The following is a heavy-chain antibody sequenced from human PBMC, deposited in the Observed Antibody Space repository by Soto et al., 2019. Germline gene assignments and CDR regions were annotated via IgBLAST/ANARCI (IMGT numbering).Heavy chain of an antibody. Sequence: SETLSLTCTVSGGSLSGYFWSWIRQAPGKGLEWIGYIYYSGSTNYTPSLKSRVTMSVDTSKNQISLKLRSVTAADTAVYYCARVMYSSGYSPFDHWGQGTVVTVSS. D-gene: IGHD3-22*01. CDR3: ARVMYSSGYSPFDH. V-gene: IGHV4-59*01. J-gene: IGHJ4*02. CDR2: IYYSGST. CDR1: GGSLSGYF.